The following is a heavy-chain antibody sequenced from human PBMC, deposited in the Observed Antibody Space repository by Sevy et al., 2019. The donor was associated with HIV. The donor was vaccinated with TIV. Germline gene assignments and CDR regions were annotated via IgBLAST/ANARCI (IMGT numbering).Heavy chain of an antibody. CDR2: ISYGGTT. J-gene: IGHJ5*02. D-gene: IGHD4-17*01. CDR1: GGSVSSDFSY. V-gene: IGHV4-61*03. CDR3: AKRDYGDYVDYFDP. Sequence: SETLSLTCTVSGGSVSSDFSYWNWVRQPPGKGLEYIWSISYGGTTSYNPSLKSRVTISLDTSNNHFSLKVNSVTAADTAIYYCAKRDYGDYVDYFDPWGQGTLVTVSS.